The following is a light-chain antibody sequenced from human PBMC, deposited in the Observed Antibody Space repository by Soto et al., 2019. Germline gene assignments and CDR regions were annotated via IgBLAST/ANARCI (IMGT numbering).Light chain of an antibody. CDR3: QQYGSSPRT. J-gene: IGKJ1*01. V-gene: IGKV3-20*01. CDR2: GAS. CDR1: QSVSSIY. Sequence: PGERATLSCRASQSVSSIYLAWYQQKPGQAPRLLIYGASSRATGIPDRFSGSGSGTDFTLTISRLEPEDFAVYYCQQYGSSPRTLGQGTKVDIK.